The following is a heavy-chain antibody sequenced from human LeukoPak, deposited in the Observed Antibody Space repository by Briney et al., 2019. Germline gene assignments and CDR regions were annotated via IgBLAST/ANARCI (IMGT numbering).Heavy chain of an antibody. V-gene: IGHV3-21*01. CDR2: ISSSSSYI. CDR3: ARDPPSRGTRYFDY. D-gene: IGHD3-16*01. J-gene: IGHJ4*02. Sequence: GGSLRLSCAASGFTFSSYSMNWVRQAPGKGLEWVSSISSSSSYIYYADSVKGRFTVSRDNAKNSLYLQMDSLRVEDTAVYYCARDPPSRGTRYFDYWGQGILVTVSS. CDR1: GFTFSSYS.